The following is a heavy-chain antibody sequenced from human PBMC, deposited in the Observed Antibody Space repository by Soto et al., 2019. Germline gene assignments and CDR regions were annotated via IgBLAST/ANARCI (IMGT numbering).Heavy chain of an antibody. CDR1: GGSISSGDYY. J-gene: IGHJ6*02. D-gene: IGHD3-3*01. V-gene: IGHV4-30-4*01. CDR2: SYYSGST. CDR3: ARDRFLEWLSHGMDV. Sequence: PSETLSLTYTVSGGSISSGDYYWSWIRQPPGKGLEWIGYSYYSGSTYYNPSLKSRVTISVDTSKNQFSLKLSSVTAADTAVYYCARDRFLEWLSHGMDVWGQGTTVTVSS.